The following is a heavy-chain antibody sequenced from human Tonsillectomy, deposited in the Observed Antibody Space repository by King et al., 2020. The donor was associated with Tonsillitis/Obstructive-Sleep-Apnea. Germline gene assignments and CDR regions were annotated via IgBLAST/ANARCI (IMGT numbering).Heavy chain of an antibody. D-gene: IGHD3-9*01. CDR2: IKSKTDGGTT. CDR1: GFTFSNAW. Sequence: QLVQSGGGLVKPGGSLRLSCAASGFTFSNAWMSWVRQAPGKGLEWVGRIKSKTDGGTTDYAAPVKGRFTISRDDSKNTLYLQMNSLKTEDTAVYYCTTEITEYFDWLLSGYYYYYYMDVWGKGTTVTVSS. J-gene: IGHJ6*03. CDR3: TTEITEYFDWLLSGYYYYYYMDV. V-gene: IGHV3-15*01.